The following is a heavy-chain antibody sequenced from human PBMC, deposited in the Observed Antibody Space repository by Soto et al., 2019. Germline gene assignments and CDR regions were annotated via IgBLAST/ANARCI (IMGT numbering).Heavy chain of an antibody. D-gene: IGHD3-16*01. Sequence: QVQLVESGGGVVQPGRSLRLSCAASRFTFSKYAMHWVRQAPGKGLEWVAMISYDGRSEYYVDSVKGRFTISRDISKDTLYLQMDSLRAEDTAVYYCAKELIYDTWRKYFDYLGQGTLVTVSS. CDR3: AKELIYDTWRKYFDY. CDR1: RFTFSKYA. CDR2: ISYDGRSE. J-gene: IGHJ4*02. V-gene: IGHV3-30*18.